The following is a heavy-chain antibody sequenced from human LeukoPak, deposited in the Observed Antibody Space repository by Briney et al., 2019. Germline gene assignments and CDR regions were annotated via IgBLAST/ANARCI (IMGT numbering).Heavy chain of an antibody. V-gene: IGHV4-4*02. CDR1: GGSISSSNW. D-gene: IGHD4-11*01. CDR3: ASNDYSNSNGHFDL. CDR2: IYHSGTT. J-gene: IGHJ2*01. Sequence: AETLSLTCAVSGGSISSSNWWSRVRQPPGKGLEWSGEIYHSGTTNTNPSLKSRVTISVDKSKNQFSLKLSSVTAADTAVYYWASNDYSNSNGHFDLWGRGTLVTVSS.